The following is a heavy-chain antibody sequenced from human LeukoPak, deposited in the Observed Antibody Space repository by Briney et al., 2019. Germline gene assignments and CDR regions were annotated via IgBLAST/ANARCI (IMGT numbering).Heavy chain of an antibody. V-gene: IGHV4-59*08. CDR3: ARTVTENYFNN. J-gene: IGHJ4*02. CDR2: IYYSGIT. D-gene: IGHD2-21*02. CDR1: GGSISSYY. Sequence: PSETLSLTCTVSGGSISSYYWSWLRQPPGKGLEWIGFIYYSGITDYNPSLKSRVTVSIDTSKNQFSLKLTSVTAADTAVYYCARTVTENYFNNWGQGTLVTVSS.